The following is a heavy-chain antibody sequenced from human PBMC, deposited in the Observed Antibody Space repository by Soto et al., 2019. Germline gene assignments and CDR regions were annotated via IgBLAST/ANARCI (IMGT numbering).Heavy chain of an antibody. Sequence: GESLKISCAASGFTFSSYSMNWVRQAPGKGLEWVSSISSSSSYIYYADSVKGRFTISRDNAKNSLYLQMNSLRAEDTAVYYCARGRGVVYSNYEYYYYYMDVWGKGTTVTVSS. D-gene: IGHD4-4*01. CDR2: ISSSSSYI. V-gene: IGHV3-21*01. CDR3: ARGRGVVYSNYEYYYYYMDV. CDR1: GFTFSSYS. J-gene: IGHJ6*03.